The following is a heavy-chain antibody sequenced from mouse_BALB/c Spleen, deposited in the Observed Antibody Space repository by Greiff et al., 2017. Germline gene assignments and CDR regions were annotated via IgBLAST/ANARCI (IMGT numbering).Heavy chain of an antibody. D-gene: IGHD2-14*01. CDR3: TRYYYRYDDGFAY. V-gene: IGHV1S81*02. CDR2: INPSNGGT. CDR1: GYTFTSYY. J-gene: IGHJ3*01. Sequence: QVQLKQSGAELVKPGASVKLSCKASGYTFTSYYMYWVKQRPGQGLEWIGEINPSNGGTNFNEKFKSKATLTVDKSSSTAYMQLSSLTSEDSAVYYCTRYYYRYDDGFAYWGQGTLVTVSA.